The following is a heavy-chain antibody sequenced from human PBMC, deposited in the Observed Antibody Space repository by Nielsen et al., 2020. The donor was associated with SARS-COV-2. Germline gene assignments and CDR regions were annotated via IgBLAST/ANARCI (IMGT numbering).Heavy chain of an antibody. CDR2: INPNSGGT. CDR1: DYTFTSYG. J-gene: IGHJ5*02. D-gene: IGHD3-22*01. CDR3: ARDSSNYYDSSLGWFDP. V-gene: IGHV1-2*02. Sequence: ASVKVSCKASDYTFTSYGISWVRQAPGQGLEWMGWINPNSGGTNYAQKFQGRVTMTRDTSISTAYMELSRLRSDDTAVYYCARDSSNYYDSSLGWFDPWGQGTLVTVSS.